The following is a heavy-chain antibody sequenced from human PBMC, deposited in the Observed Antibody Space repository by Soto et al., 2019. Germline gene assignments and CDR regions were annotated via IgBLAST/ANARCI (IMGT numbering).Heavy chain of an antibody. CDR1: GGSFSGYY. V-gene: IGHV4-34*01. D-gene: IGHD1-26*01. CDR2: INHSGST. CDR3: ARGRFMGATDY. Sequence: SETLSLTCAVYGGSFSGYYWSWIRQPPGKGLEWIGEINHSGSTNYNPSLKSRVTISVDTSKNQFSLKLSSVTAADTAVYYCARGRFMGATDYWGQGTLVTVSS. J-gene: IGHJ4*02.